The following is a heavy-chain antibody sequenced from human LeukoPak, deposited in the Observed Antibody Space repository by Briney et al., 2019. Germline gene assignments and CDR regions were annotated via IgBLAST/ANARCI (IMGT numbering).Heavy chain of an antibody. V-gene: IGHV1-69*06. CDR1: GGTFTSYA. Sequence: GSSVKLSCKASGGTFTSYAISWVRQAPGQGLEWRGGIIPIFGTANYAQKFQGRVTITADKSTSTAYMELSSLRSEDTALYYCARGWVRYCSGGSCYSDYYYYMDVWGKGTTVTVSS. CDR3: ARGWVRYCSGGSCYSDYYYYMDV. CDR2: IIPIFGTA. D-gene: IGHD2-15*01. J-gene: IGHJ6*03.